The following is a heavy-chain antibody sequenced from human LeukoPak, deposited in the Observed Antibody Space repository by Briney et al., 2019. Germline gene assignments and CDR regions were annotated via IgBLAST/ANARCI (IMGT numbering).Heavy chain of an antibody. CDR1: GFTFTNYW. J-gene: IGHJ4*02. CDR3: AKMWSXXXLDY. D-gene: IGHD3-16*01. CDR2: ISGSGGNT. Sequence: GGSLRLSCAASGFTFTNYWMTWVRQAPGKGLEWVSTISGSGGNTYYEDSVKGRFTISRDNSKNTLYLQMNSLRAEDTAVYFCAKMWSXXXLDYWGQGTLVTVSS. V-gene: IGHV3-23*01.